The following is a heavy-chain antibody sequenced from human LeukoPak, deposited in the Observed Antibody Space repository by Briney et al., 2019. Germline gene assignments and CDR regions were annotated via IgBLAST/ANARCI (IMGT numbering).Heavy chain of an antibody. CDR2: IYYSGST. CDR1: GDSISSYY. D-gene: IGHD3-22*01. V-gene: IGHV4-59*01. J-gene: IGHJ3*02. Sequence: SETLSLTCTVSGDSISSYYWSWIRQPPGKGLEWIGYIYYSGSTNYNPSLKSRVTISVDTSKNQFSLKLSSVTAADTAVYYCARGGYYYDSSGYWGAFDIWGQGTMVTVSS. CDR3: ARGGYYYDSSGYWGAFDI.